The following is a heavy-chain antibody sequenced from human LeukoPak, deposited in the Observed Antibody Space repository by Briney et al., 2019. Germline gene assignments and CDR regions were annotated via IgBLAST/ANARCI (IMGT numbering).Heavy chain of an antibody. V-gene: IGHV1-2*02. J-gene: IGHJ4*02. CDR1: GYPFTAYY. CDR3: ARDLRQLTDTC. CDR2: INPNNGGT. Sequence: GASVTVSRKPSGYPFTAYYMHWLRQAPGQGLEWMGWINPNNGGTHLAQKLQGRVTMTRDTSISTAYMELNSLTADDTAVYFGARDLRQLTDTCWGQGTMVTVSS. D-gene: IGHD6-13*01.